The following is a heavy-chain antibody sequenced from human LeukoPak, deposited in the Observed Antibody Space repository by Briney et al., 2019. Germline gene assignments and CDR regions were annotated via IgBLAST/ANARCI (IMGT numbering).Heavy chain of an antibody. J-gene: IGHJ4*02. CDR3: VVWGEDRSGHRFDY. CDR2: INTDGSNT. D-gene: IGHD3-22*01. CDR1: GFTFDYYW. Sequence: GGSLRLSCAASGFTFDYYWMQWVRQAPGKGLMWVSRINTDGSNTHYAVSVKGRFTISRDNAKNTLYLQMNGLRVEDTAVYYCVVWGEDRSGHRFDYWGQGTLVTVSS. V-gene: IGHV3-74*01.